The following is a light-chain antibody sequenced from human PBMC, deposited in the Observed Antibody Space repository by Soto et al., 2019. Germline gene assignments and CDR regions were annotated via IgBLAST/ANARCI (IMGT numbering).Light chain of an antibody. J-gene: IGLJ3*02. CDR1: SSDVGGYKY. Sequence: QSVLTQPPSASGSPGQSVTISCTGTSSDVGGYKYVSWYQQHPGKAPKLMIFDVSGRPSGVPDRFSGSKSGSTASLSIAGLQPEDEADYFCCSYAGGWLFGGGTQLTVL. V-gene: IGLV2-8*01. CDR2: DVS. CDR3: CSYAGGWL.